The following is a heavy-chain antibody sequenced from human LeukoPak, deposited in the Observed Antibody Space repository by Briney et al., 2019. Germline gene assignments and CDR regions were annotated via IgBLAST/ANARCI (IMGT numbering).Heavy chain of an antibody. CDR3: AKDSSYYDTSGLAYFDF. V-gene: IGHV3-23*01. Sequence: PGGSLRLSCVASGFNFSSYAMSWVRQAPGKGLEWVSAVSGSGATRYYADSVKGRFTISRENFKNTLYLQMNNLRAEDTAVYYCAKDSSYYDTSGLAYFDFWGQGNLATVSS. CDR1: GFNFSSYA. CDR2: VSGSGATR. D-gene: IGHD3-22*01. J-gene: IGHJ4*02.